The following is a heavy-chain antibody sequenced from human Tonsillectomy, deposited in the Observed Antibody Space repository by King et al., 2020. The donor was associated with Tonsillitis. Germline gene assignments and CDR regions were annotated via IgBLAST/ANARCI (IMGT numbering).Heavy chain of an antibody. CDR3: AKAAEELLDGYHYFGLDV. Sequence: VQLVESGGGVVQPGRSLRLSCAASEFTFSNYGMHWVRQAPGKGLEWVAVISYDGSNKYYADSVKGRFTISRDNSKNTLYVQMNSLRAEDTAVYYCAKAAEELLDGYHYFGLDVWGQGTVVTVS. J-gene: IGHJ6*02. CDR1: EFTFSNYG. D-gene: IGHD1-26*01. V-gene: IGHV3-30*18. CDR2: ISYDGSNK.